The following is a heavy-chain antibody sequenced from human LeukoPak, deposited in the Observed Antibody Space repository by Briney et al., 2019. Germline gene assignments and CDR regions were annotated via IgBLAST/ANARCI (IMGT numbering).Heavy chain of an antibody. CDR2: IRYDGTNK. D-gene: IGHD5-18*01. CDR1: GFTFSNYG. CDR3: AKDATKRIQMWPDRLEQ. V-gene: IGHV3-30*02. J-gene: IGHJ4*02. Sequence: PGGSLRLSCAASGFTFSNYGMHWVRQGPGKGLEWVAFIRYDGTNKYYADSVKGRFTISRDNSKNTLYLQLSSLKDEDTAVYYCAKDATKRIQMWPDRLEQWGQGSLVTVSS.